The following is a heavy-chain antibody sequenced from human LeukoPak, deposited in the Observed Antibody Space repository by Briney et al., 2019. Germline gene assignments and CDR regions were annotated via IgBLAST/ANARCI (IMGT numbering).Heavy chain of an antibody. V-gene: IGHV5-51*01. CDR2: IYPGDSDT. D-gene: IGHD6-13*01. CDR3: ARRGWTAAAAPYYFDY. J-gene: IGHJ4*02. CDR1: GYSFSSYW. Sequence: KHGESLKISCKGSGYSFSSYWIGWVRQMPGKGLEWMGIIYPGDSDTRYSPSFQGQVTISADKSISTAYLQWSSLKASDTAMYYCARRGWTAAAAPYYFDYWGQGTLVTVSS.